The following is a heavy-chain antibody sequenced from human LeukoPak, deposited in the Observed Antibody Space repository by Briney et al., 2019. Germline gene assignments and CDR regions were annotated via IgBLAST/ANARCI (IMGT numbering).Heavy chain of an antibody. CDR3: ARYSSSWHAFDI. D-gene: IGHD6-13*01. Sequence: PGGSLRLSCAASGFTFSSYGMSWVRQAPGKGLEWVSAISGSGGSTYYADSVKGRFTISRDNSKSTLYLQMNSLRAEDTAVYYCARYSSSWHAFDIWGQGTMVTVSS. CDR2: ISGSGGST. V-gene: IGHV3-23*01. CDR1: GFTFSSYG. J-gene: IGHJ3*02.